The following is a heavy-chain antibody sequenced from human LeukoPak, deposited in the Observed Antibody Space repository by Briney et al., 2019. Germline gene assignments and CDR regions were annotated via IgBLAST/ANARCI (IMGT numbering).Heavy chain of an antibody. D-gene: IGHD4-17*01. Sequence: PSETLSLTCAVYGGSFSGYYWSWIRQPPGKGLEWIGEINHSGSTNYNPSLKSRVTISVDTSKNQFSLKLSSVTAADTAVYYCATGGDYGDYGDYWGQGTLVTVSS. V-gene: IGHV4-34*01. CDR1: GGSFSGYY. CDR2: INHSGST. J-gene: IGHJ4*02. CDR3: ATGGDYGDYGDY.